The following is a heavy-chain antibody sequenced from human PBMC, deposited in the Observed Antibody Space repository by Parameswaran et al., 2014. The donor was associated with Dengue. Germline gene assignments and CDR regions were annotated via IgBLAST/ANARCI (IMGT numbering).Heavy chain of an antibody. J-gene: IGHJ6*02. Sequence: PGASVKVSCKASGGTFSSYAISWVRQAPGQGLEWMGGIIPILGIANYAQKFQGRVTITADKSTSTAYMELSSLRSEDTAVYYCARELGRDVDTDYYYYYGMDVWGQGTTVTVSS. V-gene: IGHV1-69*10. D-gene: IGHD5-18*01. CDR1: GGTFSSYA. CDR2: IIPILGIA. CDR3: ARELGRDVDTDYYYYYGMDV.